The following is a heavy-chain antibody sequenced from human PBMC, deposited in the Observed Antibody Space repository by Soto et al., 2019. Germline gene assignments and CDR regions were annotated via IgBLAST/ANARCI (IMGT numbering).Heavy chain of an antibody. CDR3: ASGGRAYCSGGSCYDVFDY. CDR2: IYYSGST. CDR1: GGSISSYY. V-gene: IGHV4-59*01. D-gene: IGHD2-15*01. J-gene: IGHJ4*02. Sequence: SETLSLTCTVSGGSISSYYWSWIRQPPGKGLEWIGYIYYSGSTNYNPSLKSRVTMSVDTSKNQFSLKLSSVTAADTAVYYCASGGRAYCSGGSCYDVFDYWGQGTLVTVSS.